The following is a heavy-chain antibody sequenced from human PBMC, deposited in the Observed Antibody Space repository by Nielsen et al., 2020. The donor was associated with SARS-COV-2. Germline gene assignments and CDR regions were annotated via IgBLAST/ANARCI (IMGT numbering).Heavy chain of an antibody. J-gene: IGHJ4*02. CDR3: ARGLWYDGSSGGFDS. CDR2: VNHDGDT. D-gene: IGHD6-6*01. Sequence: ESLKISCAASGFTFSSLWMSWVRQPPGKGLEWIGEVNHDGDTNYNPSLKSRLSMSVDTSKHQFSLKLKSVTAADTALYYCARGLWYDGSSGGFDSWGQGTLVTASS. CDR1: GFTFSSLW. V-gene: IGHV4-34*01.